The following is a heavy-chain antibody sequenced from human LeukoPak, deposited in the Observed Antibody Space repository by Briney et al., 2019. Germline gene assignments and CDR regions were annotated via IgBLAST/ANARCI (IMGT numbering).Heavy chain of an antibody. Sequence: PGGSLRLSCAASGFTFSSYGMHWVRQAPGKGLEWVAFLSSDGINKYYADSVKGRFTISRDNSKNMLYLQMNSLRTEDTAVYSCVKEWELGVFDYWGQGTLVTVSS. CDR2: LSSDGINK. V-gene: IGHV3-30*02. CDR3: VKEWELGVFDY. CDR1: GFTFSSYG. J-gene: IGHJ4*02. D-gene: IGHD1-26*01.